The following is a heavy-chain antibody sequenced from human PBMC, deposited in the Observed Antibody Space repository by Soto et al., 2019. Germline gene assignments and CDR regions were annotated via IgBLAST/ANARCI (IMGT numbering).Heavy chain of an antibody. D-gene: IGHD2-8*01. CDR1: GYSFTSYW. CDR2: VYPGDSDT. Sequence: GESLKISCKGSGYSFTSYWIGWVRQMPGKGLEWMGIVYPGDSDTRYSPSSQAQFIIKVHKSISTSYLQWHSIKASDTDMYYCARLRYCATGVCYKGKYSSGRDLDSWGQGHRITSSS. V-gene: IGHV5-51*01. CDR3: ARLRYCATGVCYKGKYSSGRDLDS. J-gene: IGHJ4*02.